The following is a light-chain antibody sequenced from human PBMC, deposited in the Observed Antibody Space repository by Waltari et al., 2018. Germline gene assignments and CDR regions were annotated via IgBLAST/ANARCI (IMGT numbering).Light chain of an antibody. J-gene: IGKJ3*01. CDR1: QVIRNF. CDR3: QRYNSAPFT. CDR2: DAS. Sequence: DIQMTQSPSSLSASVGDSVNITCRASQVIRNFLAWYQQKPGKTPKLLIYDASTLRSGVPSRFSGSGFGTDFTLTISGLQPEDVATYYCQRYNSAPFTFGPGTKVDVK. V-gene: IGKV1-27*01.